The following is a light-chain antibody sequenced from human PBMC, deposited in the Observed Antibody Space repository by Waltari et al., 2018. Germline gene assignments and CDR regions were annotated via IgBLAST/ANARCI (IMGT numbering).Light chain of an antibody. CDR1: TSGSGNSDF. J-gene: IGLJ3*02. CDR2: EVI. V-gene: IGLV2-23*02. CDR3: CSYVQKDIWL. Sequence: QSALTQPASVSGAPGQSITISCTATTSGSGNSDFVSWYQHHPGKVPKLLIYEVIKGPSNISDRFTGSKSGNTASLSISGLQADDEADYYCCSYVQKDIWLFGRGTKVTVL.